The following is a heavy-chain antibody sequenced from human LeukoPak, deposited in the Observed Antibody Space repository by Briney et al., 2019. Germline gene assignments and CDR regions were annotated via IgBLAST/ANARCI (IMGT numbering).Heavy chain of an antibody. CDR2: IGTSGDK. J-gene: IGHJ3*02. D-gene: IGHD6-19*01. CDR1: GFSFSRYE. Sequence: PGGSLRLSCARSGFSFSRYEMHWVRQGPGKRLEWVSAIGTSGDKSYAGSVKGRFTISRENAKDSLYLQMNSLSAGDTAVYYCVREGRGRSGTNAYDIWGQGTVVSVST. V-gene: IGHV3-13*01. CDR3: VREGRGRSGTNAYDI.